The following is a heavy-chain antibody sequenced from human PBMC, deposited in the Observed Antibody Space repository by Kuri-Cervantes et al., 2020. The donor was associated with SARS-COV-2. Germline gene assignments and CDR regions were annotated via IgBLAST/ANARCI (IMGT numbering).Heavy chain of an antibody. V-gene: IGHV4-59*08. Sequence: SETLSLTCTVSGGSISSYYWSWIRQPPGKGLECIGYVYYSGSTNYNPSLKSRVTISVDTSKNQFSLKLNSVTAADTAVYSCAGAGNQDYFDSWGQGILVTVSS. CDR2: VYYSGST. CDR3: AGAGNQDYFDS. J-gene: IGHJ4*02. CDR1: GGSISSYY.